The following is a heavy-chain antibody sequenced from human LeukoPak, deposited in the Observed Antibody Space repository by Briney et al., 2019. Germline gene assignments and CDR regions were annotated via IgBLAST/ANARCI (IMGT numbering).Heavy chain of an antibody. CDR2: IYTSGST. J-gene: IGHJ5*02. CDR1: GGSISSGSYY. CDR3: ARDIPYYYDSSGYYWFDP. Sequence: TLSLTCTVSGGSISSGSYYWSWIRQPAGKGLEWIGRIYTSGSTNYNPSLKSRVTISVDTSKNQFSLKLSSVTAADTAVYYCARDIPYYYDSSGYYWFDPWGQGTLVTVSS. V-gene: IGHV4-61*02. D-gene: IGHD3-22*01.